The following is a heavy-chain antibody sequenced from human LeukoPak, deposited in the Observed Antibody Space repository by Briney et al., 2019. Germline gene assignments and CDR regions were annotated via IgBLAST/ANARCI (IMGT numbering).Heavy chain of an antibody. CDR1: GYTLTELS. Sequence: ASVKVSCKVSGYTLTELSMHWLRQAPGKRLEWMGGFHPEDGETVYAQKFQGRVTMTEDTSTDTAYMELSSLRSEDTTVYYCVTGKIYCSTTSCSGDYWGQGTLVTVSS. J-gene: IGHJ4*02. D-gene: IGHD2-2*01. CDR2: FHPEDGET. CDR3: VTGKIYCSTTSCSGDY. V-gene: IGHV1-24*01.